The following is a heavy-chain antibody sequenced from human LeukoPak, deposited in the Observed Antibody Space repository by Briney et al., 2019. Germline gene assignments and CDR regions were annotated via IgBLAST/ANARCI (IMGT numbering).Heavy chain of an antibody. CDR2: ISAYNGNT. CDR3: AREGLYYDSSGYYDAGAFDI. CDR1: GYTFTSYG. Sequence: ASVTVSCKASGYTFTSYGISWVRQAPGQALEWMGWISAYNGNTNYAQKLQGRVTMTTDTSTSTAYMELRSLRSDDTAVYYCAREGLYYDSSGYYDAGAFDIWGQGTMVTVSS. D-gene: IGHD3-22*01. J-gene: IGHJ3*02. V-gene: IGHV1-18*01.